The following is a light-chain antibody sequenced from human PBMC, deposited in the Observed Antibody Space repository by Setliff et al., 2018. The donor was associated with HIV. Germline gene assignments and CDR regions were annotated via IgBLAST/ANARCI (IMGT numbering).Light chain of an antibody. CDR2: DVS. CDR1: SSDVGGYNF. J-gene: IGLJ1*01. CDR3: NSYTNTNTLGV. V-gene: IGLV2-14*03. Sequence: QSVLTQPASVSGSPGQSITISCTGTSSDVGGYNFVAWYQQHPGQAPKLLIYDVSNRPSGVSNRFSGSKSGNTASLTISGLQAEDEADYYCNSYTNTNTLGVFGTGTKVTVL.